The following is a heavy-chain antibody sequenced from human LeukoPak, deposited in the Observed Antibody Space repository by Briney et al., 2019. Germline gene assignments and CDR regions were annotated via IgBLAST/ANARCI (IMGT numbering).Heavy chain of an antibody. CDR2: IKQDGSEK. Sequence: GGSLRLSCAASGFTFSSYWMSWVRQAPAKGLEWVAYIKQDGSEKYYVDSVKGRFTISRDNAKNSLYLQMNSLRAEDTAVYYCARDTAMTPTYYYYYMDVWGKGTTVTVSS. CDR3: ARDTAMTPTYYYYYMDV. CDR1: GFTFSSYW. J-gene: IGHJ6*03. V-gene: IGHV3-7*01. D-gene: IGHD5-18*01.